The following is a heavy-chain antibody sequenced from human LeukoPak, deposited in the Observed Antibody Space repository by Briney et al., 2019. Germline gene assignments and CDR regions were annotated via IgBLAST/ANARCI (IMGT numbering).Heavy chain of an antibody. CDR2: LKQYGSEK. CDR3: ARHLVEGYTRKWFDL. V-gene: IGHV3-7*01. Sequence: GGSLRLSCPGSGFSFSRYWISWVRQAPGKGLEWVANLKQYGSEKYHVDSVKGRFNASRDDSKNSLYLQMTSLRAEDTAVYYCARHLVEGYTRKWFDLWGQGNLVTISS. D-gene: IGHD5-12*01. J-gene: IGHJ5*02. CDR1: GFSFSRYW.